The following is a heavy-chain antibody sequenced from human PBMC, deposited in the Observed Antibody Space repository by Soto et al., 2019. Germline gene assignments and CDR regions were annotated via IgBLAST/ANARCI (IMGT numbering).Heavy chain of an antibody. CDR1: GYTFTNFG. CDR3: AGGGTPIDY. D-gene: IGHD2-15*01. J-gene: IGHJ4*02. CDR2: ISAYNGNT. Sequence: QVHLVQSGAEVKKPGASVKVSCTASGYTFTNFGIRWVRQAPGQGLEWMGWISAYNGNTNYAQTFQGRVTMTTDTSTNTADMELRSLGCEDTAVYYCAGGGTPIDYWGQGTLVTVSS. V-gene: IGHV1-18*01.